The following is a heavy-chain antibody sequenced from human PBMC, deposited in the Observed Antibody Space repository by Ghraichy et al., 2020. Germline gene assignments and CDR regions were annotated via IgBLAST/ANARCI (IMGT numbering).Heavy chain of an antibody. CDR3: ARVYPTETDIGSGYFDAFDI. Sequence: SQTLSLTCAVYGGSFSGYYWSWIRQPPGKGLEWIGEINHSGSTNYNPSLKSRVTISVDTSKNQFSLKLSSVTAADTAVYYCARVYPTETDIGSGYFDAFDIWGQGTMVTVSS. V-gene: IGHV4-34*01. J-gene: IGHJ3*02. CDR1: GGSFSGYY. D-gene: IGHD3-22*01. CDR2: INHSGST.